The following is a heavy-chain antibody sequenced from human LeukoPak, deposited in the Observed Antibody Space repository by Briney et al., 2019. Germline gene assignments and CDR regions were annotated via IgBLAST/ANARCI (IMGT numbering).Heavy chain of an antibody. J-gene: IGHJ4*02. CDR1: GFTFDDYA. D-gene: IGHD6-13*01. CDR3: ARGETISSWSTFDY. Sequence: GGSLRLSCAASGFTFDDYAMHWVRQAPGKGLVWVSRINGGGTSTTYADSVKGRFTISRDSAKNTLYLQMNSLRAEDTAIYYCARGETISSWSTFDYWGQGTLATVSS. CDR2: INGGGTST. V-gene: IGHV3-74*03.